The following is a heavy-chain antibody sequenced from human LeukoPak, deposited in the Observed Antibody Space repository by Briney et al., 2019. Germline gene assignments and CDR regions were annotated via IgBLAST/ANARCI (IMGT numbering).Heavy chain of an antibody. V-gene: IGHV3-49*04. D-gene: IGHD3-3*01. CDR3: AKDPRYYDFWSGQGFFDY. CDR2: IRSKAYGGTT. CDR1: GFTFGDYA. J-gene: IGHJ4*02. Sequence: GGSLRLSCTASGFTFGDYAMSWVRQAPGKGLEWVGFIRSKAYGGTTEYAASVKGRFTISRDNSKNTLYLQMNSLRAEDTAVYYCAKDPRYYDFWSGQGFFDYWGQGTLVTVSS.